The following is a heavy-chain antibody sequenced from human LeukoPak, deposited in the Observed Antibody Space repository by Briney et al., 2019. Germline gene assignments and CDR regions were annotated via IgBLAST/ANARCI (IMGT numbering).Heavy chain of an antibody. CDR3: AIDPGDYYETNSLDF. CDR1: GFTFSSYA. D-gene: IGHD3-22*01. Sequence: GGSLRLSCAASGFTFSSYAMSWVRQAPGKGLEWVSTINNAGENTHYADSVKGRFTISRDNSKNTLYLQVNSLRAEDTALYYCAIDPGDYYETNSLDFWGQGTLVTVSS. V-gene: IGHV3-23*01. J-gene: IGHJ4*02. CDR2: INNAGENT.